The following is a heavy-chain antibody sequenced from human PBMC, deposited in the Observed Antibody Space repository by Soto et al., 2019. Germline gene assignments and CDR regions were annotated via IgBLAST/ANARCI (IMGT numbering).Heavy chain of an antibody. CDR2: IRSKANNYTT. J-gene: IGHJ4*02. CDR3: SRLGFASHGVDF. CDR1: GFIFSNSA. V-gene: IGHV3-73*02. D-gene: IGHD3-10*01. Sequence: EGQLVESGGGLVQPGGSLKLSCAASGFIFSNSAIHWVRQASGKGLEWVGRIRSKANNYTTTYTASMKGRFTISRDDSKNTAYLQMTSLKSEDTAVYYCSRLGFASHGVDFWGLGTLVTVSS.